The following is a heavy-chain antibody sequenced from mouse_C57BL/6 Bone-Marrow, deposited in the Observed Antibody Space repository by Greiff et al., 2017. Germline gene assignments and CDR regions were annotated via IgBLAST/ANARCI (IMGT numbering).Heavy chain of an antibody. Sequence: QVQLQQPGAELVMPGASVKLSCKASGYTFTSYWMHWVKQRPGQGLEWIGEIDPSDSYTNYNQKFKGKSTFPVAKSSSTAYMQLSSLTSEDAAVYDYSREKFSTTVVALDYWGRGTTLTVSS. CDR1: GYTFTSYW. CDR3: SREKFSTTVVALDY. J-gene: IGHJ2*01. D-gene: IGHD1-1*01. CDR2: IDPSDSYT. V-gene: IGHV1-69*01.